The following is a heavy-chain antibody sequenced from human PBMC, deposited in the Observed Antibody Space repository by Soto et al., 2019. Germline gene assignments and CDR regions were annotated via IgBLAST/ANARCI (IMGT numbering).Heavy chain of an antibody. CDR1: GGTLSNYG. CDR3: ARGDATKIVVTTYDGMDG. V-gene: IGHV1-69*12. CDR2: IIHVFGTA. J-gene: IGHJ6*04. Sequence: QVQLVQSGAEVKKPGSSVKVSCKASGGTLSNYGISWVRQAPGQGLEWMGGIIHVFGTANYAQKIQDRVTTTADESTTTVDMDVSSRRSDDTAVYYCARGDATKIVVTTYDGMDGGGEGTTVTVSS. D-gene: IGHD4-17*01.